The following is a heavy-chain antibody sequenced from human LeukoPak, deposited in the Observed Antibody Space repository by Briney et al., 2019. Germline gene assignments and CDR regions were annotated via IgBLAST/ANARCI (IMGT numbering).Heavy chain of an antibody. D-gene: IGHD3-10*01. J-gene: IGHJ3*02. CDR1: GGSISSGGYS. CDR2: IYHNGST. CDR3: ARDLLTPDSLLLWFGELASLDVSGDSGGGAFDI. Sequence: SETLSLTCAVSGGSISSGGYSWSWIRQPPGKGLEWIGYIYHNGSTYYNPSLKSRVTISEDTSKNQFSLKLSSVTAADTAVYYCARDLLTPDSLLLWFGELASLDVSGDSGGGAFDIWGQGTMVTVSS. V-gene: IGHV4-30-4*07.